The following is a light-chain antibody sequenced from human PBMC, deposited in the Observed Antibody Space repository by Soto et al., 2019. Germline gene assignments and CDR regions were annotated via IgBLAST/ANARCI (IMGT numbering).Light chain of an antibody. V-gene: IGKV3-11*01. J-gene: IGKJ1*01. CDR2: DAS. CDR3: QQRSNWPLWT. CDR1: QSVSSY. Sequence: EIVSTQSPATLSLSPGERATLSCRASQSVSSYLAWYQQKPGQAPRLLIYDASNRATGIPARFSGSGSGTAFTLTIRSLEPEDFAVYYCQQRSNWPLWTFGQGTKVQIK.